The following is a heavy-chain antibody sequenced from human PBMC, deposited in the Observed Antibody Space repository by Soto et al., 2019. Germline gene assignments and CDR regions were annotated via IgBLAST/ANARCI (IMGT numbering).Heavy chain of an antibody. D-gene: IGHD6-6*01. Sequence: EVQLVESGGGLVQPGGSLRLSCAASGFTFSSYSMNWVRQAPGKGLELVSYISSSSSTIYYADSVKGRFTISRDNAKNSLYLQMNSLRDEDKAVYYCARPEYSSSSYGMDVWGQGTTVTVSS. V-gene: IGHV3-48*02. CDR2: ISSSSSTI. J-gene: IGHJ6*02. CDR3: ARPEYSSSSYGMDV. CDR1: GFTFSSYS.